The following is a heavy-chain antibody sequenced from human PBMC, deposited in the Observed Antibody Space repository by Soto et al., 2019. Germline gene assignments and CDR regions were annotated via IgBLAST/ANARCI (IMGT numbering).Heavy chain of an antibody. D-gene: IGHD2-2*01. V-gene: IGHV3-11*04. CDR2: ITSDGSPI. J-gene: IGHJ6*02. CDR3: ARSYCSSTSCYRSYYYYYGMDV. Sequence: GGSLRLSCAASGFTFSDYYMSWIRQAPGKGLEWVSYITSDGSPIYYADSVRGRFTISRDSAKNSVSLQMNSLRAEDTAVYYCARSYCSSTSCYRSYYYYYGMDVWGQGTTVTVSS. CDR1: GFTFSDYY.